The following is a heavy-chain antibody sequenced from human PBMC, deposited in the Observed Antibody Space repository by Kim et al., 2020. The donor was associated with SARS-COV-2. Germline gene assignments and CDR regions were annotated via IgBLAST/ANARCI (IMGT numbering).Heavy chain of an antibody. J-gene: IGHJ4*02. CDR1: GGSISSCSYY. CDR3: ASLHYDFWSGYYLFDY. D-gene: IGHD3-3*01. Sequence: SETLSLTCTVSGGSISSCSYYWGWIRQPPGKGLEWIGSIYYSGSTYYNPSLKSRVTISVDTSKNQFSLKLSSVTAADTAVYYCASLHYDFWSGYYLFDYWGQGTLVTVSS. V-gene: IGHV4-39*01. CDR2: IYYSGST.